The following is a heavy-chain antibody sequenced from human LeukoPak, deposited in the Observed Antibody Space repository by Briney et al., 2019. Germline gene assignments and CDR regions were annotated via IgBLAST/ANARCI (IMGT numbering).Heavy chain of an antibody. V-gene: IGHV4-59*01. CDR1: GGSISSYY. Sequence: KTSETLSLTCTVSGGSISSYYWSWIRQPPGKGLEWIGYIYYSGSTNYNPSLKSRVTISVDTSKNQFSLKLSSVTAADTAVYYCARVGSYGEREFDYWGQGTLVTVSS. J-gene: IGHJ4*02. D-gene: IGHD1-26*01. CDR2: IYYSGST. CDR3: ARVGSYGEREFDY.